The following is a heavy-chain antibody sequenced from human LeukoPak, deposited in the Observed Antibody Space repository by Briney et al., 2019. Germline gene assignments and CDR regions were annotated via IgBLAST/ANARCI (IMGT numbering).Heavy chain of an antibody. Sequence: SGGSLRLSCTAPGFTFGDYAMSWVRQAPGKGLEWVGFIRSKAYGGTTEYAASVKGRFTISRDDSKSIAYLQMNSLKTEDTAVYYCTRAAVTTFFHAFDIWGQGTMVTVSS. J-gene: IGHJ3*02. CDR3: TRAAVTTFFHAFDI. CDR2: IRSKAYGGTT. D-gene: IGHD4-17*01. V-gene: IGHV3-49*04. CDR1: GFTFGDYA.